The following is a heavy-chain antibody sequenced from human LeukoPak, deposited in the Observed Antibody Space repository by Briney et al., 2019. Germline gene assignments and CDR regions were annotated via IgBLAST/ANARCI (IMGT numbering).Heavy chain of an antibody. CDR1: GGSLSSYY. D-gene: IGHD2-2*01. V-gene: IGHV4-4*07. CDR3: AREYAPRSNSSYAMDV. J-gene: IGHJ6*02. CDR2: IYNSGST. Sequence: SETLSLTCTVSGGSLSSYYWSWIRQPAGKGLEWIGRIYNSGSTNYNPSLKSRVTISGDTSKNQFSVKLSSVTAAYTAGDYGAREYAPRSNSSYAMDVWGQGTTVTVSS.